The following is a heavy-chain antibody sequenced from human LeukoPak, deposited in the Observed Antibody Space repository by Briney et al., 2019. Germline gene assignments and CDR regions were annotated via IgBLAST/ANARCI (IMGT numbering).Heavy chain of an antibody. CDR3: AKGPQAAEFDY. V-gene: IGHV3-23*01. Sequence: GGSLRLSCAASGFTFSSYAMSWFRQAPGKGLEWVSAIRGSGGSTYYADSVKGRFTISRDNSKNTLYLQMNSLRAEDTAVYYCAKGPQAAEFDYWGQGTLVTVSS. D-gene: IGHD6-25*01. CDR2: IRGSGGST. CDR1: GFTFSSYA. J-gene: IGHJ4*02.